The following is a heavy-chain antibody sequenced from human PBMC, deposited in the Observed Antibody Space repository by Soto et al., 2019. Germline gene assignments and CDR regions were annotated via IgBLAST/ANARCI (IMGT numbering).Heavy chain of an antibody. CDR3: ARGGNTIFGVVISPTYYYYGMDV. J-gene: IGHJ6*02. CDR1: GYTFTSYY. Sequence: ASVKVSCKASGYTFTSYYIHWVRQAPGQGLEWMGIINPSGGSTSYAQKFQGRVTMTRGTSTSTVYMELSSLRSEDTAVYYCARGGNTIFGVVISPTYYYYGMDVWGQGTTVTVSS. V-gene: IGHV1-46*01. CDR2: INPSGGST. D-gene: IGHD3-3*01.